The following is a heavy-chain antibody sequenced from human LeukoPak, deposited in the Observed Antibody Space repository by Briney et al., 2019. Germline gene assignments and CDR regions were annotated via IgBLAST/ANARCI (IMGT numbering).Heavy chain of an antibody. CDR3: ARTVIAAANWFDP. D-gene: IGHD6-13*01. Sequence: SETLSLTCTVSGGSISNYYWSWIRQPPGKGLEWIGYIYYSGSTNYNPSLKSRVTISVDTSKNQFSLKLSSVTAADTAVYYCARTVIAAANWFDPWGQGTLVTVSS. CDR2: IYYSGST. J-gene: IGHJ5*02. CDR1: GGSISNYY. V-gene: IGHV4-59*08.